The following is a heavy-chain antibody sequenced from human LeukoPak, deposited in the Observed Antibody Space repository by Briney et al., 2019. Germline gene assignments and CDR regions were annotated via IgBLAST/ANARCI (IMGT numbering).Heavy chain of an antibody. CDR3: AAVGAVAGTLTYYSDGMDV. CDR2: IVVGSGNT. J-gene: IGHJ6*02. CDR1: GFTFTSSA. Sequence: SVKVSCKASGFTFTSSAMQWVRQARAQRLEWIGWIVVGSGNTNYAQKLQERVTITRDLSTSTAYMEMSSLRSEDTAVYYCAAVGAVAGTLTYYSDGMDVWGQGTTVTVSS. D-gene: IGHD6-19*01. V-gene: IGHV1-58*02.